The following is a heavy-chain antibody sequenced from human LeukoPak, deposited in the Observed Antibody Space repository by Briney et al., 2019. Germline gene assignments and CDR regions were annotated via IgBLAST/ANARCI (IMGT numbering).Heavy chain of an antibody. D-gene: IGHD4-17*01. CDR3: AKDTALMTVTTYDY. CDR1: GFTFSSYA. Sequence: GGSLRLSCAASGFTFSSYATSWVRQAPGKGLEWVSAISGSGGSTYYADSVKGRFTISRDNSKNMLYLQMNSLRAEDTAVYYCAKDTALMTVTTYDYWGQGTLVTVSS. CDR2: ISGSGGST. J-gene: IGHJ4*02. V-gene: IGHV3-23*01.